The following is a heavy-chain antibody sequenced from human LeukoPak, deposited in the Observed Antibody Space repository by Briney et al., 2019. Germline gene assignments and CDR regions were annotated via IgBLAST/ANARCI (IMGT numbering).Heavy chain of an antibody. Sequence: GGSLRLSCAASGFTVSSNYMSWVRQAPGKGLEWVSVIYSGGSTYYADSVKGRFTISRDNSKNTLYLQMNSLRAEDTAVCYCASYYALDAFDIWGQGTMVTVSS. D-gene: IGHD3-22*01. V-gene: IGHV3-53*01. J-gene: IGHJ3*02. CDR1: GFTVSSNY. CDR3: ASYYALDAFDI. CDR2: IYSGGST.